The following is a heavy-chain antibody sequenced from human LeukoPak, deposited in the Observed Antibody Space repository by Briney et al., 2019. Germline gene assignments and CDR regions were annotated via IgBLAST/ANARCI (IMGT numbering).Heavy chain of an antibody. CDR2: ISSSSSTI. Sequence: PGGSLRLSCAASGFTFSSYAMHWVRQAPGKGLEWVSYISSSSSTIYYADSVKGRFTISRDNAKNSLYLQMNSLRAEDTAVYYCARAAAPRYYDFWSGYYNYYYYYYMDVWGKGTTVTVSS. D-gene: IGHD3-3*01. J-gene: IGHJ6*03. CDR1: GFTFSSYA. V-gene: IGHV3-48*01. CDR3: ARAAAPRYYDFWSGYYNYYYYYYMDV.